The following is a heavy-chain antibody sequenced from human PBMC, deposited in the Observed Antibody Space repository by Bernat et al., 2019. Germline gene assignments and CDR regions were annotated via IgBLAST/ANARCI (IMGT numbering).Heavy chain of an antibody. Sequence: QVQLVQSGAEVKKPGASVKFSCKASGYTFTSYGISWVRQAPGQGLEWMGWISAYNGNTNYAQKLQGKVNMTTDTSTSTAYMELRSLRTDDTAVYYCAEDLTEYNSGSWDDYDYWGQGTLVTVAS. CDR3: AEDLTEYNSGSWDDYDY. CDR1: GYTFTSYG. D-gene: IGHD6-19*01. CDR2: ISAYNGNT. J-gene: IGHJ4*02. V-gene: IGHV1-18*01.